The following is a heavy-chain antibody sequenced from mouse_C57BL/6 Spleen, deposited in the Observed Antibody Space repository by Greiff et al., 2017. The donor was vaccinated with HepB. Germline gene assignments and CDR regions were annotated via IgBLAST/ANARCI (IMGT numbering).Heavy chain of an antibody. J-gene: IGHJ2*01. V-gene: IGHV1-59*01. CDR3: ARGNSSGSYFDY. Sequence: QVQLKQPGAELVRPGTSVKLSCKASGYTFTSYWMHWVKQRPGQGLEWIGVIDPSDSYTNYNQKFKGKATLTVDTSSSTAYMQLSSLTSEDSAVYYCARGNSSGSYFDYWGQGTTLTVSS. D-gene: IGHD3-2*02. CDR1: GYTFTSYW. CDR2: IDPSDSYT.